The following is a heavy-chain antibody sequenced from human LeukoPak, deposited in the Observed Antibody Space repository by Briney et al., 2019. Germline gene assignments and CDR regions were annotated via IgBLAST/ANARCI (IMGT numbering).Heavy chain of an antibody. CDR1: GGSLSSYY. CDR2: NYTRGST. CDR3: AREYRLVGATRWFDA. J-gene: IGHJ5*02. Sequence: SETLSLTCTVSGGSLSSYYWSWIRQPAGKGLEWIGRNYTRGSTNYNPSLKSRVTMSVDTSKNQFSLKLSSVTAADTAVYYCAREYRLVGATRWFDAGGQGTLVTVSS. D-gene: IGHD1-26*01. V-gene: IGHV4-4*07.